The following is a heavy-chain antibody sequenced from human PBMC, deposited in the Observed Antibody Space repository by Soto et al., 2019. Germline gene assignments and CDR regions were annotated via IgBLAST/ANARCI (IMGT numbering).Heavy chain of an antibody. V-gene: IGHV3-73*02. J-gene: IGHJ6*02. CDR2: IRSKANSYAT. CDR1: GFTFSGSA. Sequence: EVQLVESGGGLVQPGGSLKLSCAASGFTFSGSAMHWVRQASGKGLEWVGRIRSKANSYATAYAASVKSRFTISRDDSKNTAYLQMNSLKTEDTAVYYCTRALGATQNTLGVVVGGDVWGQGTTVTVSS. CDR3: TRALGATQNTLGVVVGGDV. D-gene: IGHD3-3*01.